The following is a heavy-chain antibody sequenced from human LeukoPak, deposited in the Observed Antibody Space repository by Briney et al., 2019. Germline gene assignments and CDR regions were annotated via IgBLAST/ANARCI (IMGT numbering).Heavy chain of an antibody. CDR2: IYYSGST. J-gene: IGHJ3*02. CDR1: GGSISSYY. D-gene: IGHD3-10*01. CDR3: ARDHSYYYGSGSYFVPSVGDI. Sequence: SETLSLTCTVSGGSISSYYWSWIRQPPGKGLEWIGYIYYSGSTNYNPSLKSRVTISVDTSKNQFSLKLSSVTAADTAVYYCARDHSYYYGSGSYFVPSVGDIWGQGTMVTVSS. V-gene: IGHV4-59*01.